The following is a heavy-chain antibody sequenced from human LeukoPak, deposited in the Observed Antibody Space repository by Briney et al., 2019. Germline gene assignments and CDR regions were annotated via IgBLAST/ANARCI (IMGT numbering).Heavy chain of an antibody. Sequence: GGSLRLSCAASGFTFSSYSMNWVRKAPGKGLEWVSSISSSSSYIYYADSVKGRFTISRDNAKNSLYLQMNSLRAEDTAVYYCARDRGGYFDYWGQGTLVTVSS. V-gene: IGHV3-21*01. D-gene: IGHD3-10*01. CDR1: GFTFSSYS. CDR2: ISSSSSYI. CDR3: ARDRGGYFDY. J-gene: IGHJ4*02.